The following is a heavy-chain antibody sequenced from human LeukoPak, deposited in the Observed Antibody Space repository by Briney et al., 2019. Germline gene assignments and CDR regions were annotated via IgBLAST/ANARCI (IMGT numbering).Heavy chain of an antibody. V-gene: IGHV3-30*18. CDR1: GFTFCSYG. CDR3: AKDWRYDFWSGYYRGDYFDY. CDR2: ISYDGSNK. J-gene: IGHJ4*02. Sequence: PGRSLRLSCAASGFTFCSYGMHWVRQAPGKGLEWVAVISYDGSNKYYADSVKGRFTISRDNSKNTLYLQMNSLRAEDTAVYYCAKDWRYDFWSGYYRGDYFDYWGQGTLVTVSS. D-gene: IGHD3-3*01.